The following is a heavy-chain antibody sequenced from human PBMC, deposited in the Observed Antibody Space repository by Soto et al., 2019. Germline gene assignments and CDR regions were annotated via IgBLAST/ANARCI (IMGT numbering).Heavy chain of an antibody. CDR3: AHKGGGDRILDY. CDR2: IYWDGYK. D-gene: IGHD3-16*01. V-gene: IGHV2-5*02. J-gene: IGHJ4*02. CDR1: GFSLRTSGVG. Sequence: QITLKESGPTLVKPTQTLTLTCAFSGFSLRTSGVGVGWIRQPPGKALEWLALIYWDGYKHYSPSLKSRLTITEDTSKNQVVLTMTNMDPVDTATYYCAHKGGGDRILDYWGQGTLVTVSS.